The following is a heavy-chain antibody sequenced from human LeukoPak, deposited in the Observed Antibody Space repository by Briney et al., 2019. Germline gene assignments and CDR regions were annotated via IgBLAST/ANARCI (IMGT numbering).Heavy chain of an antibody. J-gene: IGHJ4*02. V-gene: IGHV1-18*01. Sequence: GASVKVSCKASGYTFAIYGITWVRQAPGQGLEGMGWISAHNGNTNYAQKFQGRVTMTTDTSTSTAYMELRSLRSDDTAVYYCAREVQSCTSTTCYLPFDYWGQGTLVTVSS. D-gene: IGHD2-2*01. CDR1: GYTFAIYG. CDR3: AREVQSCTSTTCYLPFDY. CDR2: ISAHNGNT.